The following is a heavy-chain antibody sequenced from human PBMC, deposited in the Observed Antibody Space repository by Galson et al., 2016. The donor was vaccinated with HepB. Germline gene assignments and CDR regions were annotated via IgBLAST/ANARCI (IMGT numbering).Heavy chain of an antibody. J-gene: IGHJ6*02. V-gene: IGHV3-48*02. CDR1: GFTFSSYN. CDR3: VRESGMKLVSNGMDV. D-gene: IGHD3-3*01. Sequence: SLRLSCAASGFTFSSYNMNWVRQAPGKGLDWVSFISSSSGSIYYGDSVKGRFTISRDNAKNALYLQMNSLRDEDTDVYFFVRESGMKLVSNGMDVWGQGTTVIVSS. CDR2: ISSSSGSI.